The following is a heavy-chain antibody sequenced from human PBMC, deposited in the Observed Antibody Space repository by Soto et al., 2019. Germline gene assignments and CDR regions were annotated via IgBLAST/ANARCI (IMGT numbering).Heavy chain of an antibody. CDR3: ARHRSMMTAVSPFDY. Sequence: QLQLQESGPGLVKPSETLSLTCTISGDSIQSSDYYWGWIRQPPGKGLEWIGSFFYSGNTYYNPSLTSRVTISAETSANQFSLKLHSVTAADTAVFYCARHRSMMTAVSPFDYWGQGTLVTVSS. V-gene: IGHV4-39*01. D-gene: IGHD4-17*01. CDR2: FFYSGNT. J-gene: IGHJ4*02. CDR1: GDSIQSSDYY.